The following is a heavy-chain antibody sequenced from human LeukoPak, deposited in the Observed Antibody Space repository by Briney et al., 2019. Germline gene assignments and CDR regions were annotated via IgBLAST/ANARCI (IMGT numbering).Heavy chain of an antibody. D-gene: IGHD6-13*01. J-gene: IGHJ4*02. CDR1: GYSFTSYW. CDR3: ARQTRGGIAAAGSDY. CDR2: IYPGDSDT. Sequence: GESLKISCKGSGYSFTSYWIGWVHQMPGKGLEWMGIIYPGDSDTRYSPSFQGQVTISADKSISTAYLQWSSLKASDTAMYYCARQTRGGIAAAGSDYWGQGTLVTVSS. V-gene: IGHV5-51*07.